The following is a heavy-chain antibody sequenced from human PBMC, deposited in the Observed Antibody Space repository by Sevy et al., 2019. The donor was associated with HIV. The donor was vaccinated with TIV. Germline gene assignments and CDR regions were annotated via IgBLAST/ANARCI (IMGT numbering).Heavy chain of an antibody. V-gene: IGHV4-34*01. CDR2: INHSGST. Sequence: SETLSLTCAVYGGSFRDYYWGWIRHPPGKGLEWIGEINHSGSTNYNPSLKSRVTISVDTSKNQFSLKLTSVTAADTAVYYCARTVVVVAATLDSWGQGTLVTVSS. CDR3: ARTVVVVAATLDS. D-gene: IGHD2-15*01. CDR1: GGSFRDYY. J-gene: IGHJ4*02.